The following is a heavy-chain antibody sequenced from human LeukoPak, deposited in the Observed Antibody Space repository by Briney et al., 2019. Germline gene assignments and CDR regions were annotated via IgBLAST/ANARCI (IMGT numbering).Heavy chain of an antibody. J-gene: IGHJ5*02. CDR2: LSGSGGDT. Sequence: PGGSLRLSCAASGFTFPSYAMSWVRQAPGKGLEWVSSLSGSGGDTHYADSVRGRFTISRDKSENTVYLQMHSLRAEDTAVYYCAKDVLLGSSWCWFDPWGQGTLVTVSS. CDR1: GFTFPSYA. V-gene: IGHV3-23*01. CDR3: AKDVLLGSSWCWFDP. D-gene: IGHD6-13*01.